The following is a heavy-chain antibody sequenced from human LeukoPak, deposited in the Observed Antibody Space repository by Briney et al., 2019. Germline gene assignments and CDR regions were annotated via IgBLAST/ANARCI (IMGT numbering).Heavy chain of an antibody. CDR3: ARGKRGYSFGDY. D-gene: IGHD5-18*01. CDR2: IKQDGSEK. Sequence: VGPLRRSCEASGFSFSSDWRSWVRQAPGKGLEWVANIKQDGSEKYYVDSVKGRFTISRDNAKNSLFLQMNNLRAEDTAVYYCARGKRGYSFGDYWGQGTLVTVSS. J-gene: IGHJ4*02. V-gene: IGHV3-7*01. CDR1: GFSFSSDW.